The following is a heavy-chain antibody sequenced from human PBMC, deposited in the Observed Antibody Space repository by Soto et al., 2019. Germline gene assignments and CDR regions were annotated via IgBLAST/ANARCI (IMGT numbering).Heavy chain of an antibody. D-gene: IGHD2-2*01. CDR3: AKDIQVVPAAIGGDGAFDI. CDR2: ISWNSGSI. J-gene: IGHJ3*02. Sequence: GGSLRLSCAASGFTFDDYAMHWVRQAPGKGLEWVSGISWNSGSIGYADSVKGRFTISRDNAKNSLYLQMNSLRAEDTALYYCAKDIQVVPAAIGGDGAFDIWGQGTMVTVSS. V-gene: IGHV3-9*01. CDR1: GFTFDDYA.